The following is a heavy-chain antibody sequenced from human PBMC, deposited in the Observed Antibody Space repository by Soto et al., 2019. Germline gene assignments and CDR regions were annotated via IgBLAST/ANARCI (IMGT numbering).Heavy chain of an antibody. CDR3: ARDPSTVTVHWYFDL. Sequence: TGGSLRLSCAASGFTFSSYSMNWVRQAPGKGLEWVSSISSSSSYIYYADSVKGRFTISRDNAKNSLYLQMNSLRAEDTAVYYCARDPSTVTVHWYFDLWGRGTLVTVSS. D-gene: IGHD4-17*01. J-gene: IGHJ2*01. CDR2: ISSSSSYI. CDR1: GFTFSSYS. V-gene: IGHV3-21*01.